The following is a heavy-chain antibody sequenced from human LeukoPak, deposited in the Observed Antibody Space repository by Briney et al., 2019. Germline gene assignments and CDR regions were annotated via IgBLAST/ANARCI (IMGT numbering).Heavy chain of an antibody. CDR1: GFTFSSYG. Sequence: RGSLRLSCAASGFTFSSYGMHWVRQAPGKGLEWVAVISYDGNNKEYADSVKGRFTISRDNSKSTLYLQVNSLRGEDTAVFYCARDPLNRRWGSYYFDYWGQGTLVTVSS. CDR2: ISYDGNNK. J-gene: IGHJ4*02. CDR3: ARDPLNRRWGSYYFDY. D-gene: IGHD1-14*01. V-gene: IGHV3-30*03.